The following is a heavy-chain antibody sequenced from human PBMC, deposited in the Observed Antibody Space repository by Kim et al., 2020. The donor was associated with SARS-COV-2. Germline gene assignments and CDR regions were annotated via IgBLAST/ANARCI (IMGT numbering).Heavy chain of an antibody. V-gene: IGHV3-9*01. D-gene: IGHD2-15*01. CDR1: EFTFGDYA. CDR2: ISWNSGKI. J-gene: IGHJ6*02. Sequence: LSLTCAASEFTFGDYAMHWVRQAPGKGLEWVSGISWNSGKIDYADSVKGRFTISRDNAKNSLYLQMNSLRPEDTALYYCAKDFQSTDPYYCSGGSCYSYGLDVWGQGTTVTVSS. CDR3: AKDFQSTDPYYCSGGSCYSYGLDV.